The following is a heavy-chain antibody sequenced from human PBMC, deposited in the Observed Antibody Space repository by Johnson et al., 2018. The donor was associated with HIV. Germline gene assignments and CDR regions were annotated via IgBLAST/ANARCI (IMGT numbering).Heavy chain of an antibody. Sequence: QVQLVESGGGVVRPGGSLRLSCAASGFTFSSYAMHWVRQAPGKGLEWVAVISYDGSNKYYADSAKGRFTISRDNSKNTLYLQMNSLRAEDTAVYFCARPTSQIHLWTDAFDIWGQGTMVTVSS. CDR2: ISYDGSNK. CDR1: GFTFSSYA. CDR3: ARPTSQIHLWTDAFDI. V-gene: IGHV3-30-3*01. D-gene: IGHD5-18*01. J-gene: IGHJ3*02.